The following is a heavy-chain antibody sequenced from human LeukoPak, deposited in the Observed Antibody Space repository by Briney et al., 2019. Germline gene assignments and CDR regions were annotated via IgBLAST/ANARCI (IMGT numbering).Heavy chain of an antibody. CDR2: IKQDGSEK. Sequence: GGSLRLSCAASGFTFSSSWMSWVRQAPGKGLEWVANIKQDGSEKYYVGSVKGRFSISRDNAKNSLYLQMDSLRAEDTAVYHCARDGPYRRSATQPPLGQGTLVTVSS. D-gene: IGHD1-26*01. V-gene: IGHV3-7*03. CDR3: ARDGPYRRSATQPP. J-gene: IGHJ5*01. CDR1: GFTFSSSW.